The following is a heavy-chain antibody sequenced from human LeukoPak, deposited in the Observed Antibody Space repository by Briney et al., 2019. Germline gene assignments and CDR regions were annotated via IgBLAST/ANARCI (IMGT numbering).Heavy chain of an antibody. D-gene: IGHD6-13*01. V-gene: IGHV4-39*01. CDR2: IYYSGST. CDR3: ARHQQQLVLGWFDP. CDR1: SGSISSSSYS. Sequence: SETLSLTCTVSSGSISSSSYSWRWIRQPPGKGREWIGNIYYSGSTYYNPSLKSRVSISVDTSKSQFSLRLSSVTAADSAVYYCARHQQQLVLGWFDPWGQGTLVTVSS. J-gene: IGHJ5*02.